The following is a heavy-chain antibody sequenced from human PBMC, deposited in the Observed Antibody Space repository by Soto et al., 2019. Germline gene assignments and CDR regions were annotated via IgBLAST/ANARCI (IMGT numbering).Heavy chain of an antibody. V-gene: IGHV3-73*02. CDR2: SRSRANNYAT. J-gene: IGHJ4*02. D-gene: IGHD3-22*01. CDR3: STLIYDTSNFYDLDY. Sequence: VQLVESGGVLVQPGGSLKLSCAASGLTFSGSAMHWVRQASGKGLEWVGRSRSRANNYATTYAASVKGRFTISRDESKNTTYLQMNSLKTEDTAVYYCSTLIYDTSNFYDLDYWGRGTLVTVSS. CDR1: GLTFSGSA.